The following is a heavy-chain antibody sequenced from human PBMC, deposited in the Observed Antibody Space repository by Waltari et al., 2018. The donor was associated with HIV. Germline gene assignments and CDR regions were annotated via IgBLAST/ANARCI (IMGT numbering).Heavy chain of an antibody. Sequence: QVQLVQSGAEVKKPGASMKVSSQASGSTFPGFRFRAVRQAPGQGLEWMGWISAYNGNTNYAQKLQGRVTMTTDTSTSTAYMELRSLRSDDTAVYYCARGFGQLVDYWGQGTLVTVSS. D-gene: IGHD3-10*01. CDR2: ISAYNGNT. J-gene: IGHJ4*02. CDR3: ARGFGQLVDY. V-gene: IGHV1-18*01. CDR1: GSTFPGFR.